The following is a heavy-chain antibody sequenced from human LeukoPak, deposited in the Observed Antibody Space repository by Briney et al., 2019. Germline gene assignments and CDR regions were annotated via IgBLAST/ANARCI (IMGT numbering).Heavy chain of an antibody. CDR2: IYSGGST. D-gene: IGHD1-26*01. J-gene: IGHJ6*04. CDR1: GFTVSSNY. V-gene: IGHV3-53*01. Sequence: GGSLRLSCAASGFTVSSNYMSWVRQAPGKGPEWVSVIYSGGSTYYADSVKGRFTISRDNSKNTLYLQMNSLRAEDTAVYYCARDLLQGSYGMDVWGKGTTVTVSS. CDR3: ARDLLQGSYGMDV.